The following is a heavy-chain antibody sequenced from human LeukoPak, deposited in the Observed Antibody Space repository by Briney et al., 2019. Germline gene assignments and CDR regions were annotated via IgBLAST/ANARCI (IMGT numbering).Heavy chain of an antibody. D-gene: IGHD6-19*01. CDR1: SYTFTSYG. CDR3: ARGIAVEFYYYMDV. J-gene: IGHJ6*03. CDR2: ISAYNGNT. V-gene: IGHV1-18*01. Sequence: ASVKVSCKASSYTFTSYGISWVRQAPGQGLEWMGWISAYNGNTNYAQKLQGRVTMTTDTSTSTAYMELRSLRSDDTAVYYCARGIAVEFYYYMDVWGKGTTVTVSS.